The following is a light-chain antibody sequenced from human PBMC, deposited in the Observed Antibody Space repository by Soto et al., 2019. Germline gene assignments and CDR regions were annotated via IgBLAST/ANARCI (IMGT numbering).Light chain of an antibody. CDR3: QPYNNWPPVT. CDR1: QSVSSN. CDR2: GAS. V-gene: IGKV3-15*01. J-gene: IGKJ4*01. Sequence: EIVMTQSPATLSVSPGERATLSCRASQSVSSNLAWYQQKPGQAPRLLIYGASTRATGIPARLGGSGSGTEFTPTISSLQSEDFAVYYCQPYNNWPPVTFGRGTKVEIK.